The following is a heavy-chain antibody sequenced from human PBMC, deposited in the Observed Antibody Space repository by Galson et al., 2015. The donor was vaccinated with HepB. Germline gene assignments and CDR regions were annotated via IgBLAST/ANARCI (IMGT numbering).Heavy chain of an antibody. CDR2: IYPGDSDT. Sequence: SGAEVKKPGESLKISCQASGYTFTNFWIGWVRQMPGKGLEWMGIIYPGDSDTRYSPSFQGQVTISADKSISTAYLQWSSLKASDTAMYYCATTDGDKFSSVWSVYHMDVWGKGTTVTVSS. J-gene: IGHJ6*03. CDR1: GYTFTNFW. D-gene: IGHD6-19*01. CDR3: ATTDGDKFSSVWSVYHMDV. V-gene: IGHV5-51*01.